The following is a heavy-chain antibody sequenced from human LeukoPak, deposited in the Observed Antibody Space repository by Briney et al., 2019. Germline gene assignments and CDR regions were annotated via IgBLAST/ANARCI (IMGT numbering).Heavy chain of an antibody. V-gene: IGHV1-18*01. CDR1: GYTFTSYG. D-gene: IGHD6-13*01. CDR3: ARDSSSWYPESLDY. Sequence: ASVKVSCKASGYTFTSYGISWVRQAPGQGLEWMGWISAYNGNTNYAQKLQGRVTMTTDTSTSTAYMELRSLRSDDTAVYYCARDSSSWYPESLDYWGQGTLVTVSS. CDR2: ISAYNGNT. J-gene: IGHJ4*02.